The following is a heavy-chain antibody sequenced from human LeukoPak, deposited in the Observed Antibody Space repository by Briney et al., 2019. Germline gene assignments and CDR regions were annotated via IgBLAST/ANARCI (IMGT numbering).Heavy chain of an antibody. V-gene: IGHV3-30*04. D-gene: IGHD2/OR15-2a*01. CDR2: ISYDGSNK. CDR1: EFTFNNYA. J-gene: IGHJ6*03. Sequence: QPGGSLRLSCAASEFTFNNYAMHWVRQAPGKGLEWVAIISYDGSNKYYADSVKGRFTISRDNSKNTLFLQMNSLRAEDTAVYYCARKPVTPRYTTNYYYMDVWGKGTTVTVSS. CDR3: ARKPVTPRYTTNYYYMDV.